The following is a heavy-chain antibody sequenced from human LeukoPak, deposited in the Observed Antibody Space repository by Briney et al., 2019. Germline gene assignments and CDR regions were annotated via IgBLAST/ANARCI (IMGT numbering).Heavy chain of an antibody. D-gene: IGHD3-22*01. J-gene: IGHJ4*02. CDR2: IKQDGSEK. CDR1: GFTFSSYW. V-gene: IGHV3-7*01. Sequence: GGSLRLSCAASGFTFSSYWMSWVRQAPGKGLEWVANIKQDGSEKYYVDSVKGRFTISRDNAKNSLDLQMNSLRAEDTAVYYCARGGRITMIVLVTDFDYWGQGTLVTVSS. CDR3: ARGGRITMIVLVTDFDY.